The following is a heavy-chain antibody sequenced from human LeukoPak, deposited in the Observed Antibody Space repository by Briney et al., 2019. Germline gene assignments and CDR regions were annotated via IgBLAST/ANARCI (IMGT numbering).Heavy chain of an antibody. D-gene: IGHD5-24*01. CDR2: INSDGSST. CDR3: AREMATITSDY. CDR1: GFTFSSYS. J-gene: IGHJ4*02. Sequence: PGGSLRLSCAASGFTFSSYSMNWVRQAPGKGLVWVSRINSDGSSTSYADSVKGRFTISRDNAKNTLYLQMNSLRAEDTAVYYCAREMATITSDYWGQGTLVTVSS. V-gene: IGHV3-74*01.